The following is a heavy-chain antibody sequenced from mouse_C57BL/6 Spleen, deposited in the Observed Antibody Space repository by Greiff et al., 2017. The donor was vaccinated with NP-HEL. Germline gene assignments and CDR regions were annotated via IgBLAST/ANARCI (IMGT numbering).Heavy chain of an antibody. CDR2: INPNYGTT. CDR3: ARTYGWGGYFDY. V-gene: IGHV1-39*01. CDR1: GYSFTDYN. D-gene: IGHD2-2*01. Sequence: EVHLVESGPELVKPGASVKISCKASGYSFTDYNMNWVKQSNGKSLEWIGVINPNYGTTSYNQKFKGKATLTVDQSSSTAYMQLNSLTSEDSAVYYCARTYGWGGYFDYWGQGTTLTVSS. J-gene: IGHJ2*01.